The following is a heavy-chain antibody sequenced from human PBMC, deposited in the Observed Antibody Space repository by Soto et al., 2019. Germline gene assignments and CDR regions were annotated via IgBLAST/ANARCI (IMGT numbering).Heavy chain of an antibody. CDR1: GYTFSNYD. CDR3: ARVSRKGSAIDFDY. Sequence: QVQLVQSGAELEKPGASVKVSCKASGYTFSNYDMNWVRQATGQGPEWIGWVNPNNGDTGYAQKSQGRVTLTTDISTTTAYMELTSLRSEDTAIYYCARVSRKGSAIDFDYWGQGTLITVSS. D-gene: IGHD3-10*01. J-gene: IGHJ4*02. CDR2: VNPNNGDT. V-gene: IGHV1-8*01.